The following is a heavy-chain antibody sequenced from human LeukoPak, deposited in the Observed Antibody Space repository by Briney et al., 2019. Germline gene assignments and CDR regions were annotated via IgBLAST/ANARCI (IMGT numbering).Heavy chain of an antibody. Sequence: GGSLRLSCPASGFTFSGYAMHWVRQAPDKGLEGVTFIRYEGNTKYSADSVEGRLTIARDKSKNTLYRQMNSLRAEDTAVYFCAKAYNNVFDYWGQGALVTVYS. D-gene: IGHD1-14*01. CDR3: AKAYNNVFDY. V-gene: IGHV3-30*02. CDR2: IRYEGNTK. J-gene: IGHJ4*02. CDR1: GFTFSGYA.